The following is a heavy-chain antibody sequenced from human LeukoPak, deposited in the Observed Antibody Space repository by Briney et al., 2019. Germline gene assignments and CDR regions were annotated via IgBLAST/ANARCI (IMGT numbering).Heavy chain of an antibody. CDR2: IYYSGST. Sequence: SETLSLTCTVSGGSISSYYWSWIRQPPGKGLEWIGYIYYSGSTNYNPSLKSRVTISVDTSKNQFSLKLSSVTAADPAVYYCARRGYSYGYRYYGMDVWGQGTTVTVSS. D-gene: IGHD5-18*01. V-gene: IGHV4-59*08. CDR1: GGSISSYY. J-gene: IGHJ6*02. CDR3: ARRGYSYGYRYYGMDV.